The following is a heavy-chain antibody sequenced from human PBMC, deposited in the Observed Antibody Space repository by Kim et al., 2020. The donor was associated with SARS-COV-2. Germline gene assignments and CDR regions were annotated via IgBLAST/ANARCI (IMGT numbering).Heavy chain of an antibody. D-gene: IGHD3-10*01. Sequence: GGSLRLSCAASGFTFSSYAMSWVRQAPGKGLEWVSAISGSGGSTYYADSVKGRFTISRDNSKNTLYLQMNSLRAEDMAVYYCAKAVWFGELFSFDYWGQGTLVTGSS. CDR1: GFTFSSYA. V-gene: IGHV3-23*01. CDR2: ISGSGGST. CDR3: AKAVWFGELFSFDY. J-gene: IGHJ4*02.